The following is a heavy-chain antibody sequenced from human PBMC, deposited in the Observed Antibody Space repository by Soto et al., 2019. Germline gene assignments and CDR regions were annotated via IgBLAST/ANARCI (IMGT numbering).Heavy chain of an antibody. D-gene: IGHD6-13*01. J-gene: IGHJ4*02. CDR1: GYTFTDYY. CDR3: ARDASSTFSSSYHNDY. V-gene: IGHV1-2*02. CDR2: MNPNSGGT. Sequence: ASVKVSCKASGYTFTDYYMHWVRQAPGQGLEWMGWMNPNSGGTNYAQKFQDRVTMTRDASISTAYMELSRLRSDDTAVYYCARDASSTFSSSYHNDYWGQGTLVTVS.